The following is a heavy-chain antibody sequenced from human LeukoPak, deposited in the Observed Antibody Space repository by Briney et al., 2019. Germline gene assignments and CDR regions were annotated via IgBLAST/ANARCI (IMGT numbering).Heavy chain of an antibody. CDR3: ARATIRYCSSTSCYEDY. Sequence: SETLSLTCTVSVGSISSGSYYWSWIRQPAGKGLEWIGRIYASGSTNYNPSLKSRVTISVDTSKNQFSLKLSSVTAADTAVYFCARATIRYCSSTSCYEDYWGQGTLVTVSS. CDR1: VGSISSGSYY. CDR2: IYASGST. V-gene: IGHV4-61*02. J-gene: IGHJ4*02. D-gene: IGHD2-2*01.